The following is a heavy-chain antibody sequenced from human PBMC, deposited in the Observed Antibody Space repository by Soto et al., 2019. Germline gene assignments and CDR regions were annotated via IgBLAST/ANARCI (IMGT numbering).Heavy chain of an antibody. CDR2: IIPILGIA. J-gene: IGHJ4*02. CDR1: GGTFSSYT. Sequence: QVQLVQSGAEVKKPGSSVKVSCKASGGTFSSYTISWVRQAPGQGLEWMGRIIPILGIANYAQKFQGRVTITADKSTSTAYMELSSLRSEDTAVYYCARDCSGGSCYARLVYWGQGTLLTVSS. CDR3: ARDCSGGSCYARLVY. V-gene: IGHV1-69*08. D-gene: IGHD2-15*01.